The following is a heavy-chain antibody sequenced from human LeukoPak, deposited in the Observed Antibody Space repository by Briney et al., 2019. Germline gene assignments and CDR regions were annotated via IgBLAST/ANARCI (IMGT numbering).Heavy chain of an antibody. CDR2: IYHSGST. D-gene: IGHD3-10*01. Sequence: SETLSLTCTVSGGSISSSYWSWIRQPPGKGLEWIGYIYHSGSTYYNPSLKSRVTISVDRSKNQFSLKLSSVTAADTAVYYCARDLYYYGSGSYFGAFDIWGQGTMVTVSS. V-gene: IGHV4-59*12. J-gene: IGHJ3*02. CDR3: ARDLYYYGSGSYFGAFDI. CDR1: GGSISSSY.